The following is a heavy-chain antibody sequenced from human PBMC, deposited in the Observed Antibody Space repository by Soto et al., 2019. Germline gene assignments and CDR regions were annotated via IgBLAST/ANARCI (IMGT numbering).Heavy chain of an antibody. CDR3: ASHDYAHYGIDV. D-gene: IGHD4-17*01. J-gene: IGHJ6*02. Sequence: SETLSLTCTVSGGSISSGDYYWSGIRQPPGKGLEWIGYIYYSGSTYYNPSLKSRVTISVDTSKNQFSLKLSSVTAADTAVYYCASHDYAHYGIDVWGQGTTVTVSS. CDR2: IYYSGST. CDR1: GGSISSGDYY. V-gene: IGHV4-30-4*01.